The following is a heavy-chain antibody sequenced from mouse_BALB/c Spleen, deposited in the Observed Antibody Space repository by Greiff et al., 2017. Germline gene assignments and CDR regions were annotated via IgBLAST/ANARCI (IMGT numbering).Heavy chain of an antibody. J-gene: IGHJ4*01. V-gene: IGHV5-9-4*01. CDR1: GFTFSSYA. Sequence: EVKLVESGGGLVQPGGSRKLSCAASGFTFSSYAMSWVRQSPEKRLEWVAEISSGGSYTYYPDTVTGRFTISRDNAKNTLYLEMSSLRSEDTAMYYCARDGNYYAMDYWGQGTSVTVSS. CDR2: ISSGGSYT. D-gene: IGHD2-1*01. CDR3: ARDGNYYAMDY.